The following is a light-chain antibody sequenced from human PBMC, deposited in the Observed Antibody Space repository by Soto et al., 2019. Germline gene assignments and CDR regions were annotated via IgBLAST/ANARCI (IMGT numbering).Light chain of an antibody. Sequence: DIQMTQSPSSLSASVGDRVTITCRASQTIIAYLNWYQQKPGKAPKLLIYAASSLQSGVPSRFSGSGSGTDFTLTISSLQPEYFATYYCQESYRTPRTFGQGTRLEI. CDR1: QTIIAY. CDR3: QESYRTPRT. J-gene: IGKJ2*01. V-gene: IGKV1-39*01. CDR2: AAS.